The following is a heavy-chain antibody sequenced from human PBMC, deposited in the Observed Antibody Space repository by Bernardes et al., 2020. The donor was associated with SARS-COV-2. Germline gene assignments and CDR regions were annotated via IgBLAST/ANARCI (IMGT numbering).Heavy chain of an antibody. V-gene: IGHV3-33*01. Sequence: GGSLRLSCVASGFNFGFPGMHWVRQAPGKGLEWVANIWSDSSNRYYADSVKGRFTISRDNSKTTLYMQMNNLRDEDTAVYYCARSHRDSSRYAYFYDNWGQGTLVTVSS. CDR3: ARSHRDSSRYAYFYDN. CDR1: GFNFGFPG. CDR2: IWSDSSNR. D-gene: IGHD3-22*01. J-gene: IGHJ4*02.